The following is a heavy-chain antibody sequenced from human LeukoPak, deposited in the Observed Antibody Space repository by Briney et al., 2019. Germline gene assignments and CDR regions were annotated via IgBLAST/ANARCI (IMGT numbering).Heavy chain of an antibody. J-gene: IGHJ3*02. V-gene: IGHV1-2*06. CDR1: GYTFTGYY. CDR3: ARVYYDSSAPDAFDI. CDR2: INPNSGGT. D-gene: IGHD3-22*01. Sequence: ASVKVSCKASGYTFTGYYMHWVRQAPGQGLEWMGRINPNSGGTNYAQKFQGRVTMTRDTSISTAYMELSRLRSDDTAVYYCARVYYDSSAPDAFDIWGQGTMDTVSS.